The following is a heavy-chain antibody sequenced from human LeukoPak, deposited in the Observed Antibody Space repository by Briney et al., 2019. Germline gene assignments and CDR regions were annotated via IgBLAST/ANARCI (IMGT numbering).Heavy chain of an antibody. D-gene: IGHD6-13*01. Sequence: GGSLRLSCAASGFTFSSYWMSWVRQAPGKGLEWVANIKQDGSGKYYVDSVKGRFTISRDNAKNSLYLQMNSLRAEDTAVYYCARDQVAAAPDYWGQGTLVTVSS. CDR3: ARDQVAAAPDY. V-gene: IGHV3-7*01. J-gene: IGHJ4*02. CDR1: GFTFSSYW. CDR2: IKQDGSGK.